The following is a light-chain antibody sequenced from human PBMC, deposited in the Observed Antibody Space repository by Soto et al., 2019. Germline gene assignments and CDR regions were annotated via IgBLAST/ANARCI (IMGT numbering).Light chain of an antibody. Sequence: EIVLTQSPGTLSLSPGERATLSCRASQSVSSSYLAWYQQKPGQAPRLLIYGASSRATGIPDMFSGSGSGTDFTLTISSLEPEDFAVYYCQQYGRSPRYTFGQGTKLEIK. CDR2: GAS. CDR3: QQYGRSPRYT. CDR1: QSVSSSY. J-gene: IGKJ2*01. V-gene: IGKV3-20*01.